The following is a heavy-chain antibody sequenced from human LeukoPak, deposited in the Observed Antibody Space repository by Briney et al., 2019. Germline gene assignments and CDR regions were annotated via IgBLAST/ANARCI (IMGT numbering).Heavy chain of an antibody. V-gene: IGHV1-69*05. CDR2: IIPIFGTA. D-gene: IGHD3-3*01. J-gene: IGHJ5*02. Sequence: ASVKVACKASGGTFSSYAISWVRQAPGQGLEWMGRIIPIFGTANYAQKFQGRVTITTDESTSTAYMELSSLRSEDTAVYYCARVPYGIIQWFDPWGQGTLVTVSS. CDR3: ARVPYGIIQWFDP. CDR1: GGTFSSYA.